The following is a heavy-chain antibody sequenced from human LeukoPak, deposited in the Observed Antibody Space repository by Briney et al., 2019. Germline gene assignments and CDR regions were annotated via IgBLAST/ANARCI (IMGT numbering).Heavy chain of an antibody. J-gene: IGHJ6*03. D-gene: IGHD6-13*01. CDR2: IIPIFGTA. CDR1: GGTFSNYA. CDR3: AREGSSSEYYYYMDV. V-gene: IGHV1-69*05. Sequence: SVKVSCKASGGTFSNYAISWVRQAPGQGLEWMGGIIPIFGTANYAQKFQGRVTITTDESTSTAYMELSSLRSEDTAVYYCAREGSSSEYYYYMDVWGKGTTVTVSS.